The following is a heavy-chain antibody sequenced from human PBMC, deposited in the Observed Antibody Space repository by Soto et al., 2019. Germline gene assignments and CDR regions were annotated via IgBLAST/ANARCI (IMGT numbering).Heavy chain of an antibody. D-gene: IGHD1-26*01. CDR1: GGTFSSYA. Sequence: SVKVSCKASGGTFSSYAISWVRQAPGQGLEWMGGIIPIFGTANYAQKFQGRVTITADESTSTAYMELSSLRSEDTAVYYCARVPLPGGMGYYYGMDVWGQGTTVTVSS. J-gene: IGHJ6*02. CDR3: ARVPLPGGMGYYYGMDV. CDR2: IIPIFGTA. V-gene: IGHV1-69*13.